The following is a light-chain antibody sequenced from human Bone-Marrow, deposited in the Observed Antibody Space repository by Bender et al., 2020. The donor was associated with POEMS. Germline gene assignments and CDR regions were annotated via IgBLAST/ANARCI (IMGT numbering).Light chain of an antibody. CDR3: AVWDDSLNGWV. CDR2: SSH. Sequence: QSVLTQPPSASGTPGQRVTISCSGGSSNIGAHAVNWYQHLPGTAPKPHIYSSHRRPSEVPDRFPGSRSAPSASLAISGLQSEDEADYYCAVWDDSLNGWVFGGGTKLTVL. J-gene: IGLJ3*02. CDR1: SSNIGAHA. V-gene: IGLV1-44*01.